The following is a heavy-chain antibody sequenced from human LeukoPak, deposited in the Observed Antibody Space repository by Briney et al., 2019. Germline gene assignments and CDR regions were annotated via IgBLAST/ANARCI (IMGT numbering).Heavy chain of an antibody. CDR3: ARVVVVTATHWYFDL. Sequence: GGSLKISCKGSGYSFTNYWIGWVRQMPGKGLEWMGLIHPGDSDTRYSPSFQGQVTISVDKSITTAYLQWSSLQASDTAMYFCARVVVVTATHWYFDLWGRGTLVTVFS. D-gene: IGHD2-21*02. CDR1: GYSFTNYW. CDR2: IHPGDSDT. J-gene: IGHJ2*01. V-gene: IGHV5-51*01.